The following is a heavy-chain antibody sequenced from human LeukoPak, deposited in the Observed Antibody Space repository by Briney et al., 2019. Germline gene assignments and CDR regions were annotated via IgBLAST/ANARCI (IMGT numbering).Heavy chain of an antibody. CDR3: ATSDFWSGYIDY. D-gene: IGHD3-3*01. Sequence: ASVKVSCKASGYTFTSYYMHWVRQAPGQGLEWMGIINPSGGSTSYAQKFQGRVTMTRDTSTSTVYMELSSLRSEDTAIYYCATSDFWSGYIDYWGQGTLVTVSS. CDR1: GYTFTSYY. J-gene: IGHJ4*02. V-gene: IGHV1-46*01. CDR2: INPSGGST.